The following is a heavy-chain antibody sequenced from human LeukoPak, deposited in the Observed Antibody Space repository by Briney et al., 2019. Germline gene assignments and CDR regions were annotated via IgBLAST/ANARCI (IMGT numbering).Heavy chain of an antibody. J-gene: IGHJ2*01. CDR1: GFTVSSNY. D-gene: IGHD3-22*01. CDR3: ASPSPSYYDSSGYYYSLWYFDL. Sequence: GGSLRLSCAASGFTVSSNYMSWVRQAPGKGLEWVSVIYSGGSTYYADSVKGRFTISRDNSKNTLYLQMNSLRAEDTAVYYCASPSPSYYDSSGYYYSLWYFDLWGRGTLVTVSS. CDR2: IYSGGST. V-gene: IGHV3-66*02.